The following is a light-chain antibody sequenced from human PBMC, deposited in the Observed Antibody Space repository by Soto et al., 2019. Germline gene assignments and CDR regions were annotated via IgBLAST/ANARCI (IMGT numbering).Light chain of an antibody. CDR2: DAS. V-gene: IGKV1-5*01. Sequence: DIQMTQFPSTLSASVGDRVTITCRASQTTNTWLAWYQQKPGTATKLLIYDASSLEGGVPSRFSASGSGTEFTLTISSLQPDDLATYYCKQYISYPYTFGQGTKVEIK. CDR3: KQYISYPYT. CDR1: QTTNTW. J-gene: IGKJ2*01.